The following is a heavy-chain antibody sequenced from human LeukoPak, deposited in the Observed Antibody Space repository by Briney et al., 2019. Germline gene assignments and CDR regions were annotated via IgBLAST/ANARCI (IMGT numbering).Heavy chain of an antibody. Sequence: PGGSLRLSCAPSGFTFSSYAMSWVRQAPGKGLEWVSAISATGGSTYYADSVKGRFTISRDNSKSTLYLQVNSLRAEDTAVYYRARPDCSSTSCYRPVYWGQGTLVTVSS. CDR1: GFTFSSYA. V-gene: IGHV3-23*01. CDR2: ISATGGST. D-gene: IGHD2-2*02. CDR3: ARPDCSSTSCYRPVY. J-gene: IGHJ4*02.